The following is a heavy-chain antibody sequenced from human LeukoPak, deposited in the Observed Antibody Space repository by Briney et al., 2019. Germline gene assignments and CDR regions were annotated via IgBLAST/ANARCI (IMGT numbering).Heavy chain of an antibody. D-gene: IGHD5-24*01. CDR2: ISGSGGST. V-gene: IGHV3-23*01. J-gene: IGHJ1*01. CDR3: AKAGRWLQLGYFQH. Sequence: PGGSLRLSCAASGFTFSSYAMSWVRQAPGKGLEWVSAISGSGGSTYYADSVKGRFTISRDNSKDTLYLQMNSLRAEDTAVYYCAKAGRWLQLGYFQHWGQGTLVTVSS. CDR1: GFTFSSYA.